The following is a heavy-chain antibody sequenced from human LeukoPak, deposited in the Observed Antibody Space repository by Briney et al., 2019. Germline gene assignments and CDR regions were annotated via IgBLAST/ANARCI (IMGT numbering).Heavy chain of an antibody. CDR2: IRYDGSNK. V-gene: IGHV3-30*04. Sequence: PGRSLRLSCAASGFTFSSYAMHWVRQAPGKGLEWVAFIRYDGSNKYYADSVKGRFTISRDNSKNTLYLQMNSLRAEDTAVYYCATGDQGRLHGVAEGPTGGWGQGTLVTVSS. D-gene: IGHD7-27*01. CDR1: GFTFSSYA. CDR3: ATGDQGRLHGVAEGPTGG. J-gene: IGHJ4*02.